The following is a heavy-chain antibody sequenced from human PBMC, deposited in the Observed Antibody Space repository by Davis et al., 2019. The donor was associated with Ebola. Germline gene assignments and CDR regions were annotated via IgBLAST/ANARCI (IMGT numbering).Heavy chain of an antibody. D-gene: IGHD6-6*01. CDR2: INPNSGGT. CDR1: GYTFTGYY. Sequence: ASVKVSCKASGYTFTGYYMHWVRQAPGQGLEWMGRINPNSGGTNYAQKFQGRVTMTRDTSISTAYMELSRLRSDDTAVYYCAREGSSIAARLPWFDPWGQGTMVTVSS. CDR3: AREGSSIAARLPWFDP. V-gene: IGHV1-2*06. J-gene: IGHJ3*01.